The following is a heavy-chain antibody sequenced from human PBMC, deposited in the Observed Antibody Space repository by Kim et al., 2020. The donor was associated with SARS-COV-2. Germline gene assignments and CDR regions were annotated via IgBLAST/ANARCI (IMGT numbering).Heavy chain of an antibody. CDR3: AKDMQRGLHTPSDY. V-gene: IGHV3-9*01. Sequence: GGSLRLSCVVSGFNFDDYAMHWVRQAPGKGLEWVSGISWNSGIRGYADFVEGRFTISRDNAKNSLFLQMNSLTPDDTALYYCAKDMQRGLHTPSDYWGQGILVTVSS. CDR1: GFNFDDYA. CDR2: ISWNSGIR. J-gene: IGHJ4*02. D-gene: IGHD4-4*01.